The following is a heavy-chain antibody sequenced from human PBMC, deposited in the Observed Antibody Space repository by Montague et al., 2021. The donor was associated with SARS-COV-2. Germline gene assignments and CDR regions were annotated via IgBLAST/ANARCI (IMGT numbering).Heavy chain of an antibody. CDR1: GGSFSGYY. CDR3: ARFPHGVRSSAFDI. Sequence: SETLSLTCAVYGGSFSGYYWSWIRQPPGKGLEWIGEINHSGSTNYNPSLKSRVTISVDTSKNQFSLRLRSVTAADTAVYYCARFPHGVRSSAFDIWGQGTMVTVSS. CDR2: INHSGST. V-gene: IGHV4-34*01. D-gene: IGHD4-17*01. J-gene: IGHJ3*02.